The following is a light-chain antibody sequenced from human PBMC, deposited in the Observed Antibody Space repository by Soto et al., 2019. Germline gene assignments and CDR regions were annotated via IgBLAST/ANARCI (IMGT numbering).Light chain of an antibody. CDR2: AVS. Sequence: EIVLKQSPGTLSLSPGERVTLSSRASQSVSGNHLAWHQQKPGQAPRLLIYAVSRRATGIPDRFSGSGSGTDFTLTISRLEPEDFAVYYCQHYGRSPWTFGQGTKVEIK. V-gene: IGKV3-20*01. CDR3: QHYGRSPWT. CDR1: QSVSGNH. J-gene: IGKJ1*01.